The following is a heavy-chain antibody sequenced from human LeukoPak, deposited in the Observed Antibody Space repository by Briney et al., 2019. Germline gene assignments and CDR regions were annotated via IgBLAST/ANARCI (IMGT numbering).Heavy chain of an antibody. J-gene: IGHJ4*02. D-gene: IGHD3-10*01. V-gene: IGHV4-59*08. CDR2: IYSSGST. Sequence: SETLSLTCTVSGGSISSYYWSWIRQPPGKGLEWIGYIYSSGSTNYNPSLKSRVTISVDTSKNQFSLKLTSVTAADTAVYYCARTYYFGSGSYHFDYWGQGTLVTVSS. CDR1: GGSISSYY. CDR3: ARTYYFGSGSYHFDY.